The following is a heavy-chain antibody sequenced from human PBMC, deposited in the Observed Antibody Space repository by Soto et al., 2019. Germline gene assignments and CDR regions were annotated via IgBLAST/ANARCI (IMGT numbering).Heavy chain of an antibody. CDR1: GGTFSTYA. CDR2: IIPLFGTA. Sequence: QVQLAQSGGEVKQPGSSVRVSCKTSGGTFSTYAINWVRQAPGQGLEWMGAIIPLFGTADYSQKFQGRVTMTADESTSTAYMELSSLRFDDTAVYFCARPKGTYSSGSDYFDFWGQGTLVTVSS. J-gene: IGHJ4*02. CDR3: ARPKGTYSSGSDYFDF. D-gene: IGHD6-19*01. V-gene: IGHV1-69*01.